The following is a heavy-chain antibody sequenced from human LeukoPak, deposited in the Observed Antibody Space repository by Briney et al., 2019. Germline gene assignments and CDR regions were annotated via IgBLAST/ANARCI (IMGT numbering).Heavy chain of an antibody. D-gene: IGHD3-22*01. CDR3: ARHYYDSSYGMDV. Sequence: PPETLSLTCTVSGGSISSYYWSWIRQPPGKGLEWIGYIYYSGSTNYNPSLKSRVTISVDTSKNQFSLKLSSVTAADTAVYYCARHYYDSSYGMDVWGQGTTVTVSS. CDR2: IYYSGST. V-gene: IGHV4-59*08. CDR1: GGSISSYY. J-gene: IGHJ6*02.